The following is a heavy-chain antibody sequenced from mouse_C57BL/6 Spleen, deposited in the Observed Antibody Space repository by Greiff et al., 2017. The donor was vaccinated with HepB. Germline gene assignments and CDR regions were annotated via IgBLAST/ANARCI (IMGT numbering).Heavy chain of an antibody. CDR3: ARSVQYYGSAWFAY. J-gene: IGHJ3*01. Sequence: QVQLQQSGAELVRPGTSVKVSCKASGYAFTNYLIEWVKQRPGQGLEWIGVINPGSGGTNYNEKFKGKATLTADKSSSTAYMQLSSLTSEDSAVYFCARSVQYYGSAWFAYWGQGTLVTVSA. V-gene: IGHV1-54*01. CDR1: GYAFTNYL. CDR2: INPGSGGT. D-gene: IGHD1-1*01.